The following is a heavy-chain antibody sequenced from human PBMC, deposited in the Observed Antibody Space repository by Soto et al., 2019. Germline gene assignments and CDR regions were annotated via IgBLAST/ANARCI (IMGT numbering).Heavy chain of an antibody. CDR3: ARDGPNFFCSSTSCYTGFDY. CDR1: GYTFTSYY. CDR2: INPSGGST. J-gene: IGHJ4*02. Sequence: GSVKVSCKASGYTFTSYYMHWVRQAPGQGLEWMGIINPSGGSTSYAQKFQGRVTMTRDTSTSTVYMELSSLRSEDTAVYYCARDGPNFFCSSTSCYTGFDYWGQGTLVTVSS. D-gene: IGHD2-2*02. V-gene: IGHV1-46*01.